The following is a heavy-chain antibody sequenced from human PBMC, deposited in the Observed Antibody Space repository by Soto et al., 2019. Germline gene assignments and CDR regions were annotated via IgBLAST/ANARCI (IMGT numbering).Heavy chain of an antibody. CDR1: GGSFSGYY. CDR3: ARDEHCSGGSCYPKANYYYGMDV. V-gene: IGHV4-34*01. CDR2: INHSGST. J-gene: IGHJ6*02. Sequence: PSETLSLTCAVYGGSFSGYYWSWIRQPPGKGLEWIGEINHSGSTNYNPSLKSRVTISVDTSKNQFSLKLSSVTAADTAVYYCARDEHCSGGSCYPKANYYYGMDVWGQGTTVTVSS. D-gene: IGHD2-15*01.